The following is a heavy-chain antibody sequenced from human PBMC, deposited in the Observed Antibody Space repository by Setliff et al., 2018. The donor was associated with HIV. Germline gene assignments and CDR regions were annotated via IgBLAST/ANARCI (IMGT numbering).Heavy chain of an antibody. J-gene: IGHJ6*02. D-gene: IGHD3-16*01. Sequence: ASVKISCKASGYTFTSYDINWVRQATGQGLEWMGWMNPNSGNTGYAQKFQGRVTITRNTSISTAYMELSRLRAEDTAVYYCARGDSNDYVWGSYMRAYYYYGMDVLGQGTTVTVSS. CDR3: ARGDSNDYVWGSYMRAYYYYGMDV. CDR2: MNPNSGNT. V-gene: IGHV1-8*03. CDR1: GYTFTSYD.